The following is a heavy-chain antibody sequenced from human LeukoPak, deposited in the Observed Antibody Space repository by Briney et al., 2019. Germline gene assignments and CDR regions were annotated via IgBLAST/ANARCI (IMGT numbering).Heavy chain of an antibody. CDR1: GFTFSSYA. J-gene: IGHJ4*02. CDR3: AKPGVR. Sequence: GGSLRLPCAASGFTFSSYAMSWVRQAPGKGLEWVSSISGTGYITDYADSVKGRFTISRDNSKNTLYLQMNSLRAEDTAVYYCAKPGVRWGQGTLVTVSS. V-gene: IGHV3-23*01. CDR2: ISGTGYIT. D-gene: IGHD3-10*01.